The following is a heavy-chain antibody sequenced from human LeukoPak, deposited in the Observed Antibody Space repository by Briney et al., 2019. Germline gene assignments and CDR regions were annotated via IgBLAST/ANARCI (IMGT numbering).Heavy chain of an antibody. D-gene: IGHD3-3*01. J-gene: IGHJ6*03. Sequence: SETLSLTCAVSGGSITSSNWWNWVRQPPGKGLEWIGEIHHSGSTNYSPSLKSRVTISLDTSKKQFSLKLNSVTAADTAVYYCARGGYTIYRSRTPNMDVWGKGTTVTVSS. CDR2: IHHSGST. CDR1: GGSITSSNW. V-gene: IGHV4-4*02. CDR3: ARGGYTIYRSRTPNMDV.